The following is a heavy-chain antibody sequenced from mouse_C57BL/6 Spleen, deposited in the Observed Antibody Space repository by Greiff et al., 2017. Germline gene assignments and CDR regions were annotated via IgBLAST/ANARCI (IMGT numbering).Heavy chain of an antibody. CDR2: SRNKANDYTT. V-gene: IGHV7-1*01. Sequence: EVKVVESGGGLVQSGRSLRLSCATSGFTFSDFYMEWVRQAPGKGLEWIAASRNKANDYTTEYSASVKGRFIVSRDTSQSILYLQMNALRAEDTAIYYCARDGGTPLDYWGQGTSVTVSS. CDR1: GFTFSDFY. J-gene: IGHJ4*01. D-gene: IGHD2-14*01. CDR3: ARDGGTPLDY.